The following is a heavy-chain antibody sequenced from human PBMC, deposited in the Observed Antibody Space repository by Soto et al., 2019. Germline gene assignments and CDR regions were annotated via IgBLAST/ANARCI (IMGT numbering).Heavy chain of an antibody. CDR3: ARGLGSSSSAFSVY. J-gene: IGHJ4*02. D-gene: IGHD6-6*01. CDR1: GYTFSSYG. CDR2: IGAYHGNT. V-gene: IGHV1-18*04. Sequence: ASVKVSCKASGYTFSSYGISWVLQAPGQGLEWMGWIGAYHGNTNYAHKLQGRVTMTTDTSKSTDYMELRSLRSDDTAVYYCARGLGSSSSAFSVYWGQGTLVTVSS.